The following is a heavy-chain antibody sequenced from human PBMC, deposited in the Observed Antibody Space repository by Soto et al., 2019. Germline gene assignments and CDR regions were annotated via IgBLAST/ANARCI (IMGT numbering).Heavy chain of an antibody. CDR2: IIPILDVA. V-gene: IGHV1-69*02. J-gene: IGHJ6*02. D-gene: IGHD3-10*01. CDR3: AQMWFGELWHGMDV. CDR1: GGDFLSYT. Sequence: QLVQSGAEVKKPGSSVKVSCKASGGDFLSYTISWVRQAPGQGPEWMGAIIPILDVAKHAQKFQGRVAMTAGKATSTVYMELASLRSDDTAVYYCAQMWFGELWHGMDVWGQGTTITVSS.